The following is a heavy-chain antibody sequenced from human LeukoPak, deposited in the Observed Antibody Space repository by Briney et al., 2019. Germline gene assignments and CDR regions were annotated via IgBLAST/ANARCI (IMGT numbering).Heavy chain of an antibody. CDR2: INPDSGGT. CDR3: AVTSGWRRYFHH. J-gene: IGHJ1*01. Sequence: ASVKVSCKASGYTFTGYYMHWVRQAPGQGLERMGWINPDSGGTNYPQKFLGRVTMTRDTSINTAYMELSRLRSDDTALYYCAVTSGWRRYFHHWGQGTLVTVSS. V-gene: IGHV1-2*02. D-gene: IGHD6-19*01. CDR1: GYTFTGYY.